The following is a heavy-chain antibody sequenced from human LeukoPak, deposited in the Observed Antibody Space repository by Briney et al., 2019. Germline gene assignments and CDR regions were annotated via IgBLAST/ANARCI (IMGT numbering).Heavy chain of an antibody. CDR2: TYYRSKWFH. CDR1: GDSVSSNSAA. V-gene: IGHV6-1*01. Sequence: SQTLSLTCAISGDSVSSNSAAWTWIRQSPSRGLEWLGRTYYRSKWFHDYALSVKSRVTINPETSKNQFSLRLNSVTPEDTAVYYCARVTWNYYYHYYDIDVWGQGTTVTVSS. D-gene: IGHD1-7*01. CDR3: ARVTWNYYYHYYDIDV. J-gene: IGHJ6*02.